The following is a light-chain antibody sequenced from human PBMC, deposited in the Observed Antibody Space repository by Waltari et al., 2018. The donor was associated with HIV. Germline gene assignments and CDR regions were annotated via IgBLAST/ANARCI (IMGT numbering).Light chain of an antibody. J-gene: IGKJ4*01. V-gene: IGKV4-1*01. CDR2: WAA. Sequence: DIVMTQSPDSLAVSLGERDTINCKSSHNLLYSSTNKNFLALYQQKPGQPPKLLLNWAATRDAGVPDRFSGSGSGTDFTLTISSLQAEDVAIYYCQQYYSTPLTFGGGTKVE. CDR3: QQYYSTPLT. CDR1: HNLLYSSTNKNF.